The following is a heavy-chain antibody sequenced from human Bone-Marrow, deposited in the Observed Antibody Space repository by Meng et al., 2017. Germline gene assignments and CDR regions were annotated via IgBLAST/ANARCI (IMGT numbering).Heavy chain of an antibody. D-gene: IGHD4-11*01. V-gene: IGHV4-34*01. CDR3: ARGPTTMAHDFDY. CDR1: GGSFRDYY. CDR2: INHSGST. Sequence: QLQAWCGGLWRASEIRSLTLGVSGGSFRDYYWSWIRQPPGKGLEWIGEINHSGSTNYNPSLESRATISVDTSQNNLSLKLSSVTAADSAVYYCARGPTTMAHDFDYWGQGTLVTVSS. J-gene: IGHJ4*02.